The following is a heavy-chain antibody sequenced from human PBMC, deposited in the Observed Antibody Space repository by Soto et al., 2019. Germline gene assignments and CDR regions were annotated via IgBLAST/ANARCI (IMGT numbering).Heavy chain of an antibody. CDR2: ISAYNGKT. V-gene: IGHV1-18*01. J-gene: IGHJ6*02. CDR1: GYTFTSYG. CDR3: ARDQGMATYYYYGMDV. Sequence: ASVKVSCKASGYTFTSYGISWVRQAPGQGLEWMGWISAYNGKTNYAQKLQGRVTMTTDTSTSTAYMELRSLRSDDTAVYYCARDQGMATYYYYGMDVWGQGTTVTV. D-gene: IGHD5-12*01.